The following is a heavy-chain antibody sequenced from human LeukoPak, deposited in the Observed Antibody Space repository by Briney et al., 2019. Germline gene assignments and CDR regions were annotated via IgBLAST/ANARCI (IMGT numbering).Heavy chain of an antibody. CDR2: IYKSGTT. Sequence: SETLSLTCTVSGESINPYYWNWIRQSAGKGLEWIGHIYKSGTTNFNPSLTSRVTMSLDTSRNQFSLKLRSVTAADTAVYFCARSFLDYMXXWGKXXTVT. CDR1: GESINPYY. J-gene: IGHJ6*03. D-gene: IGHD2/OR15-2a*01. CDR3: ARSFLDYMXX. V-gene: IGHV4-4*07.